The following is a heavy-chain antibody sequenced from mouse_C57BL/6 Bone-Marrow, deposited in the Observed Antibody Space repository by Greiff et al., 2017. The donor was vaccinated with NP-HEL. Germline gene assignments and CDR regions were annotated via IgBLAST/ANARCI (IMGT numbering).Heavy chain of an antibody. CDR3: ARAPNYYGSSHYYAMDY. CDR2: IDPSDSYT. Sequence: QVQLKQPGAELVKPGASVKLSCKASGYTFTSYWMQWVKQRPGQGLEWIGEIDPSDSYTNYNQKFKGKATLTVDTSSSTAYMQRSSLTSENSAVYYCARAPNYYGSSHYYAMDYWGQGTSVTVSS. V-gene: IGHV1-50*01. J-gene: IGHJ4*01. CDR1: GYTFTSYW. D-gene: IGHD1-1*01.